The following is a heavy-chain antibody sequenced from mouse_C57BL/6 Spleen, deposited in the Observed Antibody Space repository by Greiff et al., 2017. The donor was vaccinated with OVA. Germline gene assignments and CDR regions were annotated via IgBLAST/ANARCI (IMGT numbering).Heavy chain of an antibody. CDR3: AKGRSWYFDV. CDR2: ISSGGSYT. Sequence: EVKVIESGGDLVKPGGSLKLSCAASGFTFSSYGMSWVRQTPDKRLEWVATISSGGSYTYYPDSVKGRFTISRDNAKNTLYLQMSSLKSEDTAMYYCAKGRSWYFDVWGTGTTVTVSS. CDR1: GFTFSSYG. J-gene: IGHJ1*03. V-gene: IGHV5-6*01.